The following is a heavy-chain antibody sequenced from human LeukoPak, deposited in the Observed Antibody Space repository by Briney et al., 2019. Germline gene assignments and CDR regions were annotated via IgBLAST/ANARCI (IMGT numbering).Heavy chain of an antibody. CDR1: GFTFSSFW. Sequence: PSGGSLRLSCAASGFTFSSFWMHWVRQAPEKGLVWVSRIDADGSTNYADSVKGRFSISRDNAKNSLYLQMNSLRAEDTALYYCATLYDFWSAYYPNWGQGTLVTVSS. CDR2: IDADGST. J-gene: IGHJ4*02. V-gene: IGHV3-74*01. CDR3: ATLYDFWSAYYPN. D-gene: IGHD3-3*01.